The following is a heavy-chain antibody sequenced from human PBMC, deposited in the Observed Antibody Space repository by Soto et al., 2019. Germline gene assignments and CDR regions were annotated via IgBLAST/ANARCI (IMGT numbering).Heavy chain of an antibody. CDR3: ARDLPVTRSALGD. CDR1: AYTFSNYA. CDR2: ISAANGNA. J-gene: IGHJ4*02. D-gene: IGHD4-17*01. V-gene: IGHV1-3*01. Sequence: ASVKVSCKASAYTFSNYAVHWVRQAPGQRLEWMGWISAANGNAKYSQKFQGRVTITRDTSASTVYMEMSSLRSEDTAVYYCARDLPVTRSALGDWGQGTPVTVSS.